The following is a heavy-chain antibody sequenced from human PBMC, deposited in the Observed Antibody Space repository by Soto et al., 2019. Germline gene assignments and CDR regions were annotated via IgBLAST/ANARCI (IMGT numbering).Heavy chain of an antibody. CDR1: SGSIGSGIW. Sequence: VQLQESGPGLVEPSGTLSLTCTDSSGSIGSGIWWSWLRQPPGKGLEWIGELYHTGNTNYNPSLPSRLTMAVDESKIQFSLSLRSVTAAETAGCYGAEAARLSPFVFWVRGSLVTVSS. CDR3: AEAARLSPFVF. CDR2: LYHTGNT. J-gene: IGHJ4*02. V-gene: IGHV4-4*02. D-gene: IGHD6-6*01.